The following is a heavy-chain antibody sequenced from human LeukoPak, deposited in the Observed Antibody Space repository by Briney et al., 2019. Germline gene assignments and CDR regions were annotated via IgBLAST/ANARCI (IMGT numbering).Heavy chain of an antibody. Sequence: SETLSLTCTVPGGSTSSYYWSWIRQPPGKGLEWIGYIYYSGSTNYNPSLKSRVTISVDTSKNQFSLKLSSVTAADTAVYYCAREDADRDAFDIWGQGTMVTVSS. CDR3: AREDADRDAFDI. J-gene: IGHJ3*02. CDR1: GGSTSSYY. V-gene: IGHV4-59*01. CDR2: IYYSGST.